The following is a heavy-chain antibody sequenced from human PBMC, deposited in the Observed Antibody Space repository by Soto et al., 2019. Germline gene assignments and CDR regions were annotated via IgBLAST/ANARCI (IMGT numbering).Heavy chain of an antibody. CDR2: ISYDGSNK. D-gene: IGHD5-12*01. CDR1: GFTFSSYA. V-gene: IGHV3-30-3*01. J-gene: IGHJ4*02. Sequence: GGSLRLSCAASGFTFSSYAMHWVRQAPGKGLEWVAVISYDGSNKYYADSVKGRFTISRDNSKNTLYLQMNSLRAEDTAVYYCARPGGNSGYDLLYYFDYWGQGTLVTVSS. CDR3: ARPGGNSGYDLLYYFDY.